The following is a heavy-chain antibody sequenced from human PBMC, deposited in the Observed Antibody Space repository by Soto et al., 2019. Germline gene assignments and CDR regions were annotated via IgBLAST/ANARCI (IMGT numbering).Heavy chain of an antibody. CDR2: ISSRGTLS. CDR1: GFTFSDYY. D-gene: IGHD1-7*01. V-gene: IGHV3-11*01. Sequence: QVQLVESGGGLVKPGGSLRLSCAASGFTFSDYYMSWIRQAPGKGLQWVSYISSRGTLSKYADSVKGRFAISRDNAQKSLFLQLDSLRDEDTAVYFLARLGGNYNRKWYWFDSWGQGTQVTVSS. CDR3: ARLGGNYNRKWYWFDS. J-gene: IGHJ5*01.